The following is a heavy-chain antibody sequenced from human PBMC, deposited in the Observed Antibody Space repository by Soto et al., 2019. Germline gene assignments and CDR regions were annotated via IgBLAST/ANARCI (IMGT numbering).Heavy chain of an antibody. D-gene: IGHD3-16*01. CDR3: ARNDDWFDP. Sequence: SETLSLTCNVSGDSMTSPPYYWGWIRQPPGKGLEWIGTVYYSGASLYNPSLRCRGTVSADTSKNNFSLRLTSVTAPDAAVYYCARNDDWFDPWGQRILVTV. V-gene: IGHV4-39*02. J-gene: IGHJ5*02. CDR1: GDSMTSPPYY. CDR2: VYYSGAS.